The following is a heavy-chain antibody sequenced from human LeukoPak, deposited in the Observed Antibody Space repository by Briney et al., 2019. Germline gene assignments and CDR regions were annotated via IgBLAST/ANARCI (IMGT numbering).Heavy chain of an antibody. D-gene: IGHD4-17*01. V-gene: IGHV4-31*03. CDR3: ARARLRPYYYGMDV. J-gene: IGHJ6*02. CDR1: GGSISSGGYY. CDR2: IYYSGST. Sequence: SETLSLTCTVSGGSISSGGYYWSWIRQHPGKGLEWIGYIYYSGSTYYNPSLKSRVTISVDTSKNQFSLKLSSVTAADTAVYYCARARLRPYYYGMDVWGQGTTVTVSS.